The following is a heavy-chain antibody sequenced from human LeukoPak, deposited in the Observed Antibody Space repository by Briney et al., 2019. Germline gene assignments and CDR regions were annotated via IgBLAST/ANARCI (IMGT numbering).Heavy chain of an antibody. CDR1: GGSISSGGYS. Sequence: KSSQTLSLTCAVSGGSISSGGYSWSWIRQPPGKGLEWIVYIYHSGSTYYNPSLKSRVTISVDRSKNQFSLKLSSVTAADTAVYYCAREGGSGYCSGGSCSGTNWFDPWGQGTLVTVSS. CDR3: AREGGSGYCSGGSCSGTNWFDP. V-gene: IGHV4-30-2*01. CDR2: IYHSGST. D-gene: IGHD2-15*01. J-gene: IGHJ5*02.